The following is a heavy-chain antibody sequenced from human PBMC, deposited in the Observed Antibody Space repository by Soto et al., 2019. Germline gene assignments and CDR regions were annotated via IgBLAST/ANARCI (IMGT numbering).Heavy chain of an antibody. D-gene: IGHD2-8*01. V-gene: IGHV3-23*01. J-gene: IGHJ6*02. Sequence: GGSLRLSCAVSGLPFSDYAMSWVRQTPGMGLEWVSSISGGGAITYYADSVRGRFTISRDNSENTLYLQMNSLRAEDTAVYYCARTSERDIVLMVYATRGGTYYGMDVWGQGTTVTV. CDR3: ARTSERDIVLMVYATRGGTYYGMDV. CDR2: ISGGGAIT. CDR1: GLPFSDYA.